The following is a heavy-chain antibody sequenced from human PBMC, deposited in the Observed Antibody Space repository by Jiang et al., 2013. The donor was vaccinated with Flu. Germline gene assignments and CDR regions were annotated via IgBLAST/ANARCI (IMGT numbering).Heavy chain of an antibody. CDR1: GFTFSDYY. CDR2: ISSSGSTI. V-gene: IGHV3-11*01. Sequence: CAASGFTFSDYYMSWIRQAPGKGLEWVSYISSSGSTIYYADSVKGRFTISRDNAKNSLYLQMNSLRAEDTAVYYCARDGSGDFAIVEYWGQGTLVTVSS. CDR3: ARDGSGDFAIVEY. J-gene: IGHJ4*02. D-gene: IGHD2-21*01.